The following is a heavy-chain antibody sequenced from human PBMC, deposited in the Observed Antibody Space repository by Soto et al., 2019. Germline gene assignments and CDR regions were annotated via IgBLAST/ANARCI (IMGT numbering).Heavy chain of an antibody. CDR1: GGTFSSYA. Sequence: QVQLVQSGAEVKKPGSSVKVSCKASGGTFSSYAISWVRQAPGQGLEWMGGIIHIFGTADYAKKFQGRVTITADEYTSTAYMELSSLRSEDTAVYYFARGLSPDIVATHTPYLFDYWGQGTLVTVSS. J-gene: IGHJ4*02. V-gene: IGHV1-69*12. CDR2: IIHIFGTA. D-gene: IGHD5-12*01. CDR3: ARGLSPDIVATHTPYLFDY.